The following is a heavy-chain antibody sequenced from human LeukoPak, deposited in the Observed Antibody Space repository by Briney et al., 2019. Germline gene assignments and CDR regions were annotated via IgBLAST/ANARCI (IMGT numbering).Heavy chain of an antibody. V-gene: IGHV3-7*01. J-gene: IGHJ4*02. D-gene: IGHD3-16*01. CDR1: GFTFSNNW. Sequence: GGSLRLSCAASGFTFSNNWMTWVRQAPGKGLEWVASVKKDASEKYYVDSVKGRFTISRDNSKNTLYLQMNSLRAEDTAVYYCARQYAPLGVDYWGQGTLVTVSS. CDR2: VKKDASEK. CDR3: ARQYAPLGVDY.